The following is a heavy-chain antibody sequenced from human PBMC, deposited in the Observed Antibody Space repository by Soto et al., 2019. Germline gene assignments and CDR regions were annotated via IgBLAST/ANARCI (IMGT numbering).Heavy chain of an antibody. D-gene: IGHD3-10*01. J-gene: IGHJ5*02. V-gene: IGHV4-30-2*01. CDR2: IYHSGST. CDR1: GGSISSGGYS. CDR3: ARGLPGSWFDP. Sequence: QLQLQESGSGLVKPSQTLSLTCAVSGGSISSGGYSWSWIRPPPGKGLEWIGYIYHSGSTYYNPSLKSRVTISVDRSKNQFSLKLSSVTAADTAVYYCARGLPGSWFDPWGQGTLVTVSS.